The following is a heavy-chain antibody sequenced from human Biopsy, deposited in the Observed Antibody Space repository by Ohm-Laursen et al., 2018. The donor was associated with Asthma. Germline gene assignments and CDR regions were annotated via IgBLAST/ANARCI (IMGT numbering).Heavy chain of an antibody. CDR3: TRAARPYLGDGYNIFDY. CDR2: IKSKSDGGII. CDR1: GFNFINAW. V-gene: IGHV3-15*01. Sequence: SLRLSCSASGFNFINAWMNWLRQAPGKGLEWVGRIKSKSDGGIIDYAAPLKGRFTISRDDSKNMVYLQMNSLQIEDTAVYYCTRAARPYLGDGYNIFDYWGQGTLVTVSS. D-gene: IGHD5-24*01. J-gene: IGHJ4*02.